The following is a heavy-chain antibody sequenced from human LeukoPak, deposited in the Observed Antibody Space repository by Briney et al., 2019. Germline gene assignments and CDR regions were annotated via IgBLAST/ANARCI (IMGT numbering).Heavy chain of an antibody. CDR1: GFTFSDYY. D-gene: IGHD6-6*01. Sequence: GGSLRLSCAASGFTFSDYYMSWIRQAPGKGLEWVSVIYSGGSTYYADSVKGRFTISRDTSKNTLSLQMNSLRAEDTAVYYCASLSLGHYWGQGTLVTVSS. V-gene: IGHV3-53*01. J-gene: IGHJ4*02. CDR3: ASLSLGHY. CDR2: IYSGGST.